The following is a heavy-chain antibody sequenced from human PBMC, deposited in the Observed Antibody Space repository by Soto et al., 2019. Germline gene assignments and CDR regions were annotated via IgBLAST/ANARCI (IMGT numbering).Heavy chain of an antibody. V-gene: IGHV3-23*01. CDR1: GFTFSSYA. D-gene: IGHD5-12*01. CDR3: ATVATHSYNWLDP. J-gene: IGHJ5*02. Sequence: PGGSLRLSCAASGFTFSSYAMSWVRQAPGKGLVWVSGISGGGSRTNYADSVKGRFTISRDNAKNTVYLEMNSLRAEDTAVYYCATVATHSYNWLDPWGQGTLVTVSS. CDR2: ISGGGSRT.